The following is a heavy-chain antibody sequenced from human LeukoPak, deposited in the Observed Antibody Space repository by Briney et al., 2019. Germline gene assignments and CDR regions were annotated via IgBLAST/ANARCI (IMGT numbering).Heavy chain of an antibody. D-gene: IGHD1-1*01. CDR2: IGQDGTEK. CDR3: ASDRDGKYN. Sequence: GGSLRLSRAASVFAFNTDWMSWVRQASGMGLEWVANIGQDGTEKHHVDSVRGRFTISRDNAKNSVFLQMNSLRAEDTAVHYCASDRDGKYNWGQGTLVTVSS. V-gene: IGHV3-7*03. J-gene: IGHJ4*02. CDR1: VFAFNTDW.